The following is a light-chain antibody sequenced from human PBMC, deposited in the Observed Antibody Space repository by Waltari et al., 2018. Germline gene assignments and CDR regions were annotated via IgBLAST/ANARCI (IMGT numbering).Light chain of an antibody. CDR3: MQARQTPWT. J-gene: IGKJ1*01. CDR2: LVS. CDR1: QSLLHSRGYTF. V-gene: IGKV2-28*01. Sequence: DIVMTQSPLSLPVSPGEPASISCRSSQSLLHSRGYTFLDWYVQKPGQAPQLLIYLVSDRDSGVPDRFSGSGSGTDFTLKISRVEAEDVGLYYCMQARQTPWTFGQGTKVEIK.